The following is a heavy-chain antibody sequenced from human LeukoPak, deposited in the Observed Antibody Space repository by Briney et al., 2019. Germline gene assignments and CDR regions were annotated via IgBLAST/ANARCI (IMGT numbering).Heavy chain of an antibody. Sequence: GGSLRLSCAASGFTFSSYSMNWVRQAPGKGLEWVSYISSSSSTIYYADSVKGRFTISRDNAKNSLYLQMNSLRAEDTAVYYCARSRGYSGYDRAKPSVLDYWGQGTLVTVSS. V-gene: IGHV3-48*01. CDR3: ARSRGYSGYDRAKPSVLDY. J-gene: IGHJ4*02. CDR1: GFTFSSYS. D-gene: IGHD5-12*01. CDR2: ISSSSSTI.